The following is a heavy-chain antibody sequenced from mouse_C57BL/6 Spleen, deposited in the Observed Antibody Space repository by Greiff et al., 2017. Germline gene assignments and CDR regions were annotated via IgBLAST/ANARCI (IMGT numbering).Heavy chain of an antibody. CDR1: GYTFTSYW. D-gene: IGHD1-1*01. V-gene: IGHV1-69*01. J-gene: IGHJ1*03. CDR3: ARNYYGSSYGYFDV. Sequence: QVQLQQPGAELVMPGASVKLSCKASGYTFTSYWMHWVKQRPGQGLEWIGEIDPSDSYTTYNQKFKGKSTLTVDKSSSTAYMQLSSLTSEDSAVYYCARNYYGSSYGYFDVWGTGTTVTVSS. CDR2: IDPSDSYT.